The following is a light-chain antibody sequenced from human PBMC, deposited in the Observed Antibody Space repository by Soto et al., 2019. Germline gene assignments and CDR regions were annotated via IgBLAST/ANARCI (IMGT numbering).Light chain of an antibody. CDR3: QQYGSSSRT. V-gene: IGKV3-20*01. CDR2: GAS. J-gene: IGKJ2*01. CDR1: QSVSSN. Sequence: IVPTLAPSTLSSSPGERVILSCRASQSVSSNLAWYQQKPGQAPRLLIYGASPRATGIPARFSGSGSGTDFTLTIIRLQHEDFAVYYCQQYGSSSRTFGRGTNVDI.